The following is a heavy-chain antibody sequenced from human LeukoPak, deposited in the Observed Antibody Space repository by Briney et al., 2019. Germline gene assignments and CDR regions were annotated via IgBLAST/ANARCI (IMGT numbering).Heavy chain of an antibody. V-gene: IGHV4-59*12. CDR1: GGSISSYY. CDR2: IYYSGST. J-gene: IGHJ5*02. CDR3: ARDYGDYAGFDP. Sequence: PSETLSLTCTVSGGSISSYYWSWIRQPSGKGLEWIGYIYYSGSTNYNPSLKSRVTISVDTSKNQFSLKLSSVTAADTAVYYCARDYGDYAGFDPWGQGTLVTVSS. D-gene: IGHD4-17*01.